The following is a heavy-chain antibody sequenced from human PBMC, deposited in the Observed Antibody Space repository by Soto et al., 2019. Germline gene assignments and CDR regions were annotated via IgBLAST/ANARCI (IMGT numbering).Heavy chain of an antibody. CDR3: ARHIVATLGQMYYYKYMDV. Sequence: ASVKVSCKASGYTFTSYDINWVRQATGQGLEWMGWMNPNSGNTGYAQKFQGRVTMTRNTSISTAYMELSSLRSEDTAVYYCARHIVATLGQMYYYKYMDVWGKGTTVTVSS. V-gene: IGHV1-8*01. D-gene: IGHD5-12*01. CDR1: GYTFTSYD. CDR2: MNPNSGNT. J-gene: IGHJ6*03.